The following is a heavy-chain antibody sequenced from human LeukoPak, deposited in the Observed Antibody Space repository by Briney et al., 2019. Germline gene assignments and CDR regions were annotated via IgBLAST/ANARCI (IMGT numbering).Heavy chain of an antibody. V-gene: IGHV4-59*08. CDR2: IYYNGST. Sequence: SETLSLTCTVSRGSISSYYWTWIRQPPGKGLEWIGYIYYNGSTNYNPSLKSRVTISVDASKKQFSLKLTSVNAADTAVYYCARQSRGIAVAGLDYWGQGTLVTVSS. CDR3: ARQSRGIAVAGLDY. D-gene: IGHD6-19*01. CDR1: RGSISSYY. J-gene: IGHJ4*02.